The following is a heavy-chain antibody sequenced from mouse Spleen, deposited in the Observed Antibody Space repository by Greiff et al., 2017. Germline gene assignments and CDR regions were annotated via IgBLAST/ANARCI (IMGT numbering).Heavy chain of an antibody. CDR1: GFTFSDYG. D-gene: IGHD4-1*01. J-gene: IGHJ3*01. CDR2: ISSGSNTI. CDR3: ARDWAFAY. V-gene: IGHV5-17*01. Sequence: EVMLVESGGGLVQPGGSRKLSCAASGFTFSDYGMHWVRQAPEKGLEWVAYISSGSNTIYYADTVKGRFTISRDNAKNTLFLQMTSLRSEDTAMYYCARDWAFAYWGQGTLVTVSA.